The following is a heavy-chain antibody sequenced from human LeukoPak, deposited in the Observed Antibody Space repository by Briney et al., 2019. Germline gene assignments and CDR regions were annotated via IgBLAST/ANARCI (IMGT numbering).Heavy chain of an antibody. D-gene: IGHD2-2*01. CDR2: IYYSGST. V-gene: IGHV4-59*08. J-gene: IGHJ5*02. CDR1: GGSISSYY. CDR3: ARRDCSSTSCYEGENWFDP. Sequence: SETLSLTCTVSGGSISSYYWSWIRQPPGKGLEWIGYIYYSGSTNYNPSLKSRVTISVDTSKNQFSLKLSSVTAADTAVYYCARRDCSSTSCYEGENWFDPSGQGTLVTVSS.